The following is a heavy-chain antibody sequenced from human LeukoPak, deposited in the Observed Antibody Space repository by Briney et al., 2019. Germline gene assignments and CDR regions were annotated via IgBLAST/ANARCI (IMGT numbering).Heavy chain of an antibody. CDR2: TYTSGST. V-gene: IGHV4-4*07. J-gene: IGHJ4*02. Sequence: SETLSLTCTVSGGSISSYYWSWIRQPAGKGLEWIGRTYTSGSTNYNPSLKSRVTMSVDTSKNQFSLKLSSVTAADTAVYYCARVMVSSGWYYFDYWGQGTLVTVSS. CDR3: ARVMVSSGWYYFDY. CDR1: GGSISSYY. D-gene: IGHD6-19*01.